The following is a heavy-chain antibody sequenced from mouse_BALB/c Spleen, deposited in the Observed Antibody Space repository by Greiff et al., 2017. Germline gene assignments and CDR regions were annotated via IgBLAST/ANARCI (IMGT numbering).Heavy chain of an antibody. V-gene: IGHV6-6*02. Sequence: EVKVEESGGGLVQPGGSMKLSCVASGFTFSNYWMNWVRQSPEKGLEWVAEIRLKSNNYATHYAESVKGRFTISRDDSKSSVYLQMNNLRAEDTGIYYCTRLEAYYGPSWYFDVWGAGTTVTVSS. J-gene: IGHJ1*01. CDR1: GFTFSNYW. CDR2: IRLKSNNYAT. D-gene: IGHD2-10*01. CDR3: TRLEAYYGPSWYFDV.